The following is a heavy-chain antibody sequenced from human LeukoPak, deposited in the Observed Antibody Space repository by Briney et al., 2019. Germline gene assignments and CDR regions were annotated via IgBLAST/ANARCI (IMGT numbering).Heavy chain of an antibody. CDR3: AKSSQLGIRLAFDY. Sequence: GGSLRLSCAASGFTFSSYAMSWVRQAPGKGLEWVAVISHDGIYKFYADPVKGRFTISRDNSMNTLYLQMDGLTTEDTAVYYCAKSSQLGIRLAFDYWGQGTLVTVSS. CDR2: ISHDGIYK. D-gene: IGHD7-27*01. J-gene: IGHJ4*02. CDR1: GFTFSSYA. V-gene: IGHV3-30*18.